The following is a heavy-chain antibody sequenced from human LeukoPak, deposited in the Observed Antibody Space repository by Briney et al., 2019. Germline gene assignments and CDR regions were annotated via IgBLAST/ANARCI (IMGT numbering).Heavy chain of an antibody. D-gene: IGHD3-10*01. V-gene: IGHV5-51*01. CDR2: IYPDDSDT. Sequence: GESLKISCEGSGYSFTNYWIGWVRQMPGKGLECMGIIYPDDSDTRYNPSFQGQVTTSADKSISTAYLQWSSLRAEDTAVYYCARDRYGSGSYYPLFDSYYYYMDVWGKGTTVTISS. CDR3: ARDRYGSGSYYPLFDSYYYYMDV. J-gene: IGHJ6*03. CDR1: GYSFTNYW.